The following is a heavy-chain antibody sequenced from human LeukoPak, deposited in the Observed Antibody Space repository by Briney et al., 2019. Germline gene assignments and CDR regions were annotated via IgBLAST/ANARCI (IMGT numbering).Heavy chain of an antibody. V-gene: IGHV3-23*01. Sequence: GGSLRLSCAASGFIFSTNAMAWVRQAPGKGLEWVSAIGGNSDYAFYADSVKGRFTTSRDNSKNTLYLQMNSLRAEDTAVYYCANPHSGSYVGYFDYWGQGTLVTVSS. J-gene: IGHJ4*02. CDR1: GFIFSTNA. CDR2: IGGNSDYA. D-gene: IGHD1-26*01. CDR3: ANPHSGSYVGYFDY.